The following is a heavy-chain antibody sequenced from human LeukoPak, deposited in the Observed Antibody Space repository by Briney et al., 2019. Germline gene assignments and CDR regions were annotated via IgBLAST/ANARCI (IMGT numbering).Heavy chain of an antibody. CDR3: ASHQWLVQIDY. CDR1: GFTFSDYY. Sequence: GGPLRLSWAASGFTFSDYYMSWIPQAPGKGLEGVPYIRGTGNTFYYADSVKGRFTISRDNVKNSLYLQMSSLRAEDRAVYYCASHQWLVQIDYWGQGTLVTVSS. V-gene: IGHV3-11*01. D-gene: IGHD6-19*01. J-gene: IGHJ4*02. CDR2: IRGTGNTF.